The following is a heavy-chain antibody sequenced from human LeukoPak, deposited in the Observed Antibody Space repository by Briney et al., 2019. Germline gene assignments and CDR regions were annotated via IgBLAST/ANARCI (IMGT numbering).Heavy chain of an antibody. D-gene: IGHD3-16*02. Sequence: SGGSLRLSCAASGFTFSSYAMHWVRQAPGKGLEWVAVISYDGTKKYYADSVKGRFTISRDNSKNTLYLQMNSLRAEDTAVYYCARDEVGVWGSYPHWGQGTLVTVSS. CDR3: ARDEVGVWGSYPH. CDR2: ISYDGTKK. V-gene: IGHV3-30-3*01. J-gene: IGHJ4*02. CDR1: GFTFSSYA.